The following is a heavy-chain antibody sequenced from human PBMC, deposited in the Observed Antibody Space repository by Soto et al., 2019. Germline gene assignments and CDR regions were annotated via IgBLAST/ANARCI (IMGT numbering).Heavy chain of an antibody. CDR2: IYYRGST. CDR1: GGSISGYY. Sequence: SETLSLTCTVSGGSISGYYWSWIRQSPGKGLEYIGYIYYRGSTNYNPSLKSRVTMSVDTSRNQFSLKVNSVTAADTAVYYCARQQLLPFYYALDLWGQGTTVTVS. D-gene: IGHD6-13*01. J-gene: IGHJ6*02. V-gene: IGHV4-59*01. CDR3: ARQQLLPFYYALDL.